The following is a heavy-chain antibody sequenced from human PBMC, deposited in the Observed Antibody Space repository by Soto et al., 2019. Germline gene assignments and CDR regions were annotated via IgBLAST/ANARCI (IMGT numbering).Heavy chain of an antibody. Sequence: ASVKASCKVAGDTHDELSLHWVRHAPGKGLEWMGGFDREGVETISAQKSTGRVTMTRHTSTSTVYMELSTLRSQDTAVYYCARDARLRHGKCFDPRRQGTLVTVSS. D-gene: IGHD6-25*01. CDR1: GDTHDELS. CDR3: ARDARLRHGKCFDP. CDR2: FDREGVET. J-gene: IGHJ5*02. V-gene: IGHV1-24*01.